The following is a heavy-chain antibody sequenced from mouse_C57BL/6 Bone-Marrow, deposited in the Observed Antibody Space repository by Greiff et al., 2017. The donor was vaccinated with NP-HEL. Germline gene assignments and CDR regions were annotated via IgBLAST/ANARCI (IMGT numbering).Heavy chain of an antibody. CDR1: GFTFSDFY. D-gene: IGHD4-1*01. CDR3: ARDAWEPGAMDY. CDR2: SRNKANDYTT. J-gene: IGHJ4*01. Sequence: EVKLMESGGGLVQSGRSLRLSCATSGFTFSDFYMEWVRQAPGKGLEWIAASRNKANDYTTEYSASVKGRFIVSRDTSQSILYLQMNALRAEDTAIYYCARDAWEPGAMDYWGQGTSVTVSS. V-gene: IGHV7-1*01.